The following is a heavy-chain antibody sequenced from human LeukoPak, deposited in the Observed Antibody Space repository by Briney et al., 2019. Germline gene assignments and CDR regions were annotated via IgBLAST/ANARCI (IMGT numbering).Heavy chain of an antibody. CDR3: ARHDYGGNSDY. CDR1: GGSISSYY. D-gene: IGHD4-23*01. V-gene: IGHV4-59*01. CDR2: IYYSGST. J-gene: IGHJ4*02. Sequence: SETLSLTCTVSGGSISSYYWSWIRQPPGKGLEWIGYIYYSGSTTYNPSLKSRVTISVDTSKNQFSLKLSSVTAADTAVYYCARHDYGGNSDYWGQGTLVTVSS.